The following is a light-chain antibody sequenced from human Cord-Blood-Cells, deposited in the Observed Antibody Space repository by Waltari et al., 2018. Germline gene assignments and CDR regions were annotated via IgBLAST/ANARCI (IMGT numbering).Light chain of an antibody. V-gene: IGLV3-19*01. J-gene: IGLJ3*02. CDR3: NSRDSSGNHLV. Sequence: SSELTQDPAVSVALGQTVRITCQGDSLSRSYARGYQQKPGQAPVLFSYGKNNRPSGIPDRFSGSSSGNTASLTITGAQAEDEADYYCNSRDSSGNHLVFGGGTKLTVL. CDR2: GKN. CDR1: SLSRSY.